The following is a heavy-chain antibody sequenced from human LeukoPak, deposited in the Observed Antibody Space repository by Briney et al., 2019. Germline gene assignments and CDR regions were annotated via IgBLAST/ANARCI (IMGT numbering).Heavy chain of an antibody. J-gene: IGHJ6*02. Sequence: ASVKVSCKASGYMFTNYAMHWVRQAPGQWLEWMGWINAGNGNTKYSQKFQGRVTITRDTSASTAYMELSSLRSEDTAVYYCARSTVAGMASNGMDVWGQGTTVTVTS. CDR3: ARSTVAGMASNGMDV. D-gene: IGHD6-13*01. CDR1: GYMFTNYA. V-gene: IGHV1-3*01. CDR2: INAGNGNT.